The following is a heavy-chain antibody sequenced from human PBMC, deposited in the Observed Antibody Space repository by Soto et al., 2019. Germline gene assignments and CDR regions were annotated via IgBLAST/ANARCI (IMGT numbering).Heavy chain of an antibody. CDR3: AKDVEWGGSHLNHAFDL. D-gene: IGHD1-26*01. CDR2: ISWNSGII. V-gene: IGHV3-9*01. Sequence: EMQLVESGGGLVQPGRSLRLTCAASGFIFDDYAVHWVRQTPAKGLEWVSGISWNSGIIDYADSVKGRFTISRDNAKNSLYLQMNSLRPEDTALYDCAKDVEWGGSHLNHAFDLWGQGTMVSVSA. CDR1: GFIFDDYA. J-gene: IGHJ3*01.